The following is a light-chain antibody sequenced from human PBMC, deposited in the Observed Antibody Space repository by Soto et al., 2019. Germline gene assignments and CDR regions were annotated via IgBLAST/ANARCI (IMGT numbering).Light chain of an antibody. CDR3: AAWDDGLNEFV. J-gene: IGLJ1*01. Sequence: QSVLTQPASVSGSPGQSITISCTGTSRDVGAFNYVSWYQQHPDKAPKLLISEVNNRPSGVSHRFSGSKSGNTASLTISGLQPADEADYYCAAWDDGLNEFVFGTGTKVTVL. CDR2: EVN. CDR1: SRDVGAFNY. V-gene: IGLV2-14*01.